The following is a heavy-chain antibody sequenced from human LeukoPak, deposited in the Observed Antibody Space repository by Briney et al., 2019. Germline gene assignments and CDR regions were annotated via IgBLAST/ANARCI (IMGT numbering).Heavy chain of an antibody. CDR2: IYYSGNT. J-gene: IGHJ3*02. V-gene: IGHV4-59*01. CDR1: GGSISNYY. CDR3: ARDRQGGYYDSSGSDAFDI. D-gene: IGHD3-22*01. Sequence: PSETLSLTCTVSGGSISNYYWSWIRQPPGKGLEWIGYIYYSGNTNYNPSLKSRVTISVDTSKNQFSLKLSSVTAADTAVYYCARDRQGGYYDSSGSDAFDIWGQGTMVTVSS.